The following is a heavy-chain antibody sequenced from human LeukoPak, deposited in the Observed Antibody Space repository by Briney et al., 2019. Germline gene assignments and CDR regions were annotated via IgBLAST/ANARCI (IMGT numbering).Heavy chain of an antibody. J-gene: IGHJ5*02. CDR2: INSDGIST. Sequence: GGSLRLSWAASGXTFSAYWMHWVRQAPGKGLVWVSRINSDGISTSYADSVKGRFTISRDNAKNTLYLQMNSLRAEDTAVYYCARTLYSSSWFDPWGQGTLVTVSS. D-gene: IGHD6-13*01. CDR3: ARTLYSSSWFDP. CDR1: GXTFSAYW. V-gene: IGHV3-74*01.